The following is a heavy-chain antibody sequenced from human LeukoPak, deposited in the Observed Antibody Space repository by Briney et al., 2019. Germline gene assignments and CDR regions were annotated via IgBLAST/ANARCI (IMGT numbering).Heavy chain of an antibody. D-gene: IGHD4-17*01. Sequence: PGGSLRLSCAASGFTFSSYAMSWVRQAPGKGLEGVSGISGGAGTPYYADSVKGRFTISRDNSKSTLYLQMTSLRAEDTAVYYCAKRRTTVITMDYFDYWGQGTLVTVSS. CDR3: AKRRTTVITMDYFDY. J-gene: IGHJ4*02. CDR2: ISGGAGTP. V-gene: IGHV3-23*01. CDR1: GFTFSSYA.